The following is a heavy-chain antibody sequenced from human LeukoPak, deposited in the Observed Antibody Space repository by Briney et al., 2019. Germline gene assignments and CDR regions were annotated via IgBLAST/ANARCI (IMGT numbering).Heavy chain of an antibody. CDR3: ARNLSVVDSYSFDY. J-gene: IGHJ4*02. V-gene: IGHV4-39*01. CDR1: GGSIRSSSYY. CDR2: IYFSGST. Sequence: PSETLSLTCTLSGGSIRSSSYYWAWIRQPPGRGLECIVRIYFSGSTHYNPSLRSRVTISVDTSKNQFSLKLSSVTAADTAVYYCARNLSVVDSYSFDYWGQGTLVTVSS. D-gene: IGHD2-15*01.